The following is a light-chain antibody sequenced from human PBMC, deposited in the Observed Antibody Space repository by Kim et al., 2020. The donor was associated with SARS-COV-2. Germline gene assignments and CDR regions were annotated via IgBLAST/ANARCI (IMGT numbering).Light chain of an antibody. V-gene: IGLV2-11*01. CDR2: GVS. CDR1: SSDVGAYNR. J-gene: IGLJ1*01. CDR3: CSYAGSPYV. Sequence: PGQSVTVSCIGTSSDVGAYNRVSYYQQHPGKAPKLVIHGVSKRPSGVPDRFSGSKSGNTASLTISGLQAEDEADYYCCSYAGSPYVFGTGTKVTVL.